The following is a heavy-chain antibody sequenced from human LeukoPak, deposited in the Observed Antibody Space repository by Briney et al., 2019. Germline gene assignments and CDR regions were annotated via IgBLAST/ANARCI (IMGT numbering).Heavy chain of an antibody. J-gene: IGHJ4*02. V-gene: IGHV3-48*03. D-gene: IGHD2-15*01. Sequence: PGGSLRLSCAASGFTFSSYEVNWVRQAPGKGLEWVSYISSSGSTIYYADSVKGRFTISRDNAKNSLYLQMNSLRAEDTAVYYCASLSYCSGGSCYKQKFDYWGQGTLVTVSS. CDR2: ISSSGSTI. CDR3: ASLSYCSGGSCYKQKFDY. CDR1: GFTFSSYE.